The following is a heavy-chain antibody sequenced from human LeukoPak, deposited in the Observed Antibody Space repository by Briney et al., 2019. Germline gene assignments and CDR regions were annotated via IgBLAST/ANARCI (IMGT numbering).Heavy chain of an antibody. Sequence: GGSLRLSCAASGFTFSSYSMNWVRQAPGKGLEWVSYISSSSSTIYYADSVKGRFTISRDNSKNTLYLQMNSLRAEDTAVYYCAKRDYYYDSSGPDDGAFDIWGQGTMVTVSS. CDR1: GFTFSSYS. J-gene: IGHJ3*02. CDR3: AKRDYYYDSSGPDDGAFDI. D-gene: IGHD3-22*01. V-gene: IGHV3-48*01. CDR2: ISSSSSTI.